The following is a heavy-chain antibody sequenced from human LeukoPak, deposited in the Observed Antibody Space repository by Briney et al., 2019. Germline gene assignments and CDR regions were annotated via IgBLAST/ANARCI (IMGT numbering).Heavy chain of an antibody. V-gene: IGHV3-9*01. J-gene: IGHJ3*02. Sequence: QPGGSLRLSCAASGFTFDDYTMHWVRQTPGRGLEWVSGISWNSGNIDYADSVKGRFTISRDNSKNTLYLQMNSLRAEDTAVYYCAKDRSGSYRAFDIWGQGTMVTVSS. CDR1: GFTFDDYT. CDR2: ISWNSGNI. D-gene: IGHD1-26*01. CDR3: AKDRSGSYRAFDI.